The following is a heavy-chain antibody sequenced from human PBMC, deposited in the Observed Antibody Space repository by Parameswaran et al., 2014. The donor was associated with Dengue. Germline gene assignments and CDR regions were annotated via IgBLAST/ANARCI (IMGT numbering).Heavy chain of an antibody. J-gene: IGHJ5*02. Sequence: VRQMPGKGLEWVAVIWYDGSNKYYADSVKGRFTISRDNARNSLDLQMDSLRAEDTAMYYCVRDVRMVATPYNWFDPWGQGTLVTVSS. CDR2: IWYDGSNK. CDR3: VRDVRMVATPYNWFDP. V-gene: IGHV3-33*01. D-gene: IGHD2-15*01.